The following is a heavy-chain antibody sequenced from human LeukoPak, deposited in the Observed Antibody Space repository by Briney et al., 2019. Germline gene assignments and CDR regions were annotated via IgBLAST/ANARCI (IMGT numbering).Heavy chain of an antibody. CDR1: GGSFSGYY. CDR3: ARGGLRFLEWSFDY. J-gene: IGHJ4*02. Sequence: PSETLSLTCGVYGGSFSGYYWSWIRQPPGMGLEWIGEINHSGSTNFHPSLNSRVSMSVDTSKNQFSLKLNPVTAADTAIYYCARGGLRFLEWSFDYWDQGTLVTVSS. CDR2: INHSGST. V-gene: IGHV4-34*01. D-gene: IGHD3-3*01.